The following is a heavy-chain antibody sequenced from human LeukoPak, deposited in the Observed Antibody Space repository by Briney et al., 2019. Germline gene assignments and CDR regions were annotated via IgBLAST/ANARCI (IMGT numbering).Heavy chain of an antibody. D-gene: IGHD3-9*01. Sequence: PGGSLRLSCAASGFTFSSYEMNWARQAPGKGLEWVSYISSSGSTIYYADSVKGRFTISRDNAKNSLYLQMNSLRAEDTAVYYCARGSFDILTGLRSYAFDIWGQGTMVTVSS. V-gene: IGHV3-48*03. J-gene: IGHJ3*02. CDR1: GFTFSSYE. CDR3: ARGSFDILTGLRSYAFDI. CDR2: ISSSGSTI.